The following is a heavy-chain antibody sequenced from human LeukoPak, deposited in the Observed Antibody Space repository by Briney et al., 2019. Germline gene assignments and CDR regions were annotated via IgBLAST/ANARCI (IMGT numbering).Heavy chain of an antibody. CDR1: GGTFSSYA. CDR3: ARVYYGSGSYYFDY. CDR2: IIPIFGTA. V-gene: IGHV1-69*13. Sequence: SVKVFCKASGGTFSSYAISWVRQAPGQGLEWMRGIIPIFGTANYAQKFQGRVTITADESTSTAYMELSSLRSEDTAVYYCARVYYGSGSYYFDYWGQGTLVTVSS. D-gene: IGHD3-10*01. J-gene: IGHJ4*02.